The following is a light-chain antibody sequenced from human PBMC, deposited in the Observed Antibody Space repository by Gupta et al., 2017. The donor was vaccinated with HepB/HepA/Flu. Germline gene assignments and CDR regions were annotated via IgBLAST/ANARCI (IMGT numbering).Light chain of an antibody. V-gene: IGLV2-23*02. CDR1: SSDVGSYKF. Sequence: QSALTQPATVSASPGQSITIACTGASSDVGSYKFVSWYQQHPGKAPKLMIYEVTKRPSGVSIRFSGSKSGNTASLTISGLQAEDEADYYCCSYAGSSTFDVVFGGGTKLTVL. CDR2: EVT. CDR3: CSYAGSSTFDVV. J-gene: IGLJ2*01.